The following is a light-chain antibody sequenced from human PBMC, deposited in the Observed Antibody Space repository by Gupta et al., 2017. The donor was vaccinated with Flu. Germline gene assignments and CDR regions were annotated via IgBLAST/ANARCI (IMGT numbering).Light chain of an antibody. CDR2: ATS. CDR1: QNIYYY. Sequence: DIQMTQSPSSLSASVGDRVTITCRASQNIYYYLAWFQHRPGQPPRLLIYATSTLQSGVPGRFSGSGSGTEFTLTITSLLPEDIGTYYCQKYDRVPLTFGGGTKVELK. J-gene: IGKJ4*01. CDR3: QKYDRVPLT. V-gene: IGKV1-27*01.